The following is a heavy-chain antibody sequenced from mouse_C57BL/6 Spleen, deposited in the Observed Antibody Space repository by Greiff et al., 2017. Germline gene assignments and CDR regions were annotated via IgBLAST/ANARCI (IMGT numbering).Heavy chain of an antibody. CDR1: GFTFSSYT. Sequence: EVMLVESGGGLVKPGGSLKLSCAASGFTFSSYTMSWVRQTPEKRLEWVATISGGGGNTYYPDSVKGRFTISRDNAKNTLYLQMSSLRSEDTALYYCARQDYGNYDWYFDVWGTGTTVTVSS. D-gene: IGHD2-1*01. CDR3: ARQDYGNYDWYFDV. J-gene: IGHJ1*03. V-gene: IGHV5-9*01. CDR2: ISGGGGNT.